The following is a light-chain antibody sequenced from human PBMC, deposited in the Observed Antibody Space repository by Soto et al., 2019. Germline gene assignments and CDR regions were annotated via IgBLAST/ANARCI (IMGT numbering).Light chain of an antibody. CDR3: QQYGTSPIT. V-gene: IGKV3-20*01. Sequence: IVSTQSPGSLSVSPGKRATLSARPGQSVTNSYLAWYQQKPGQAPRLLIYGASNRATGIPERFSGSGSGTDFTLTISSLEPEDFAVYYCQQYGTSPITFGQGTRLEIK. CDR1: QSVTNSY. CDR2: GAS. J-gene: IGKJ5*01.